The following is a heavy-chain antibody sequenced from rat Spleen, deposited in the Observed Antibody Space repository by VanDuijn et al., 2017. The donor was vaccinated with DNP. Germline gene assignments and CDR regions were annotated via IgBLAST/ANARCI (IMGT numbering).Heavy chain of an antibody. CDR3: ARLTTLFDY. V-gene: IGHV5-25*01. CDR2: ITSSGGST. Sequence: EVQLVESGGGLVQPGRSLKLSCAASGFTFSDYYMAWVRQPPTKGLEWVASITSSGGSTYYPDSVKGRFTISRDNAKNTLYLQMNSLRSEDTATYYCARLTTLFDYWGQGVMVTVSS. J-gene: IGHJ2*01. D-gene: IGHD1-4*01. CDR1: GFTFSDYY.